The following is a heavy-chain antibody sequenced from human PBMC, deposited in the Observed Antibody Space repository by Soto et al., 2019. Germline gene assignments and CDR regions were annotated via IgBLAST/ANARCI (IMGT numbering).Heavy chain of an antibody. CDR3: ARDLCSSTSCQNWFDP. D-gene: IGHD2-2*01. J-gene: IGHJ5*02. CDR1: GFTFSSYA. V-gene: IGHV3-30-3*01. CDR2: ISYDGSNK. Sequence: PGGSLRLSCAASGFTFSSYAMHWVRQAPGKGLEWVAVISYDGSNKYYADSVKGRFTISRDNSKNTLYLQMNSLRAEDTAVYYCARDLCSSTSCQNWFDPWGQGTLVTVSS.